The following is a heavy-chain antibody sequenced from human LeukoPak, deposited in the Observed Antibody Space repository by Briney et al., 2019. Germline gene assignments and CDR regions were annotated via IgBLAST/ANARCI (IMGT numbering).Heavy chain of an antibody. Sequence: PGGSLRLSCAASGFTFSSYEMNWVRQAPGKGLEWVSYISSSGNTIYYADSVKGRFTISRDNAKNSLYLQMNSLRAEDTAVYYCAKVSRFSSWLPYGMDVWGQGTTVTVSS. CDR3: AKVSRFSSWLPYGMDV. CDR1: GFTFSSYE. CDR2: ISSSGNTI. D-gene: IGHD6-13*01. J-gene: IGHJ6*02. V-gene: IGHV3-48*03.